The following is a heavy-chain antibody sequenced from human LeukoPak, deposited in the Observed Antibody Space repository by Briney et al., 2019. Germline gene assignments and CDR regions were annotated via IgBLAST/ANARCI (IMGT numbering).Heavy chain of an antibody. CDR1: GLTFSAYG. V-gene: IGHV3-33*06. Sequence: PGTSLRLSCVASGLTFSAYGVHWVRQAPGKGLEWVAVIWSDGTNKYYAESVRGRFTISRDNPKNTLYLQMNSLRAEDTAVYFCAKRGVVIRVILVGFHKEAYYFDSWGQGALVTVSS. CDR3: AKRGVVIRVILVGFHKEAYYFDS. D-gene: IGHD3-22*01. CDR2: IWSDGTNK. J-gene: IGHJ4*02.